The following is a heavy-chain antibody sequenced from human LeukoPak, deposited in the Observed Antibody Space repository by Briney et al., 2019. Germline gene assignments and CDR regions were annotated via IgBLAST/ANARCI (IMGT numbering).Heavy chain of an antibody. CDR3: AKSTGYSTTGRDFDS. D-gene: IGHD6-13*01. V-gene: IGHV3-23*01. J-gene: IGHJ4*02. CDR1: GFTFSSYA. Sequence: GGSLRLSCAASGFTFSSYAMSWVRQAPGKGLEWVSDISGGGATTFYADSVKGRFTISRDNSKNTLYLQLSSLRAEDTAVYYCAKSTGYSTTGRDFDSWGRGTLVTVSS. CDR2: ISGGGATT.